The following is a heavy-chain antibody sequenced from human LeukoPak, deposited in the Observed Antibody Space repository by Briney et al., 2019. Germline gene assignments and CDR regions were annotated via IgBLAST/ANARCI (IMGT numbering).Heavy chain of an antibody. V-gene: IGHV3-30*18. J-gene: IGHJ5*02. D-gene: IGHD3-10*01. Sequence: GGSLRLSCAASGVTLSPYGMHWVRQAPGKGLEWVAVISYEGGTQHYADSVKGRFIISRDNPRNTLYLQMNILRTEDTAVYYCAKEGTPQVSTWYDLWGQGTQVTVSS. CDR3: AKEGTPQVSTWYDL. CDR2: ISYEGGTQ. CDR1: GVTLSPYG.